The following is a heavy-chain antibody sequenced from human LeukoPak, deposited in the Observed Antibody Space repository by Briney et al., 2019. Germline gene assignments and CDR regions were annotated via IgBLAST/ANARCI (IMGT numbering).Heavy chain of an antibody. D-gene: IGHD3-9*01. CDR1: CGSFSGYY. V-gene: IGHV4-34*01. CDR2: INHSGST. CDR3: ARGEGVLRYFDWLSDV. J-gene: IGHJ6*02. Sequence: SETLSLTCAVYCGSFSGYYWSWIRQPPGKGLEWIGEINHSGSTNYNPSLKSRVTISVDTSKNQFSLKLSSVTAADTAVYYCARGEGVLRYFDWLSDVWGQGTTVTVSS.